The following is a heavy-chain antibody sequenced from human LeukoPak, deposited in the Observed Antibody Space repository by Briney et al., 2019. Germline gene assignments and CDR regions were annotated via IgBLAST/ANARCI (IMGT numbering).Heavy chain of an antibody. Sequence: PGGSLRLSCAASGFTFSSYAMSWVRQAPGKGLEWVSAISNNGGYTYYADSVQGRFTISRDNSKSTLCLQMNSLRAEDTAVCYCAKQLGYCSDGSCYFPYWGQGTLVTVSS. D-gene: IGHD2-15*01. CDR2: ISNNGGYT. CDR1: GFTFSSYA. J-gene: IGHJ4*02. V-gene: IGHV3-23*01. CDR3: AKQLGYCSDGSCYFPY.